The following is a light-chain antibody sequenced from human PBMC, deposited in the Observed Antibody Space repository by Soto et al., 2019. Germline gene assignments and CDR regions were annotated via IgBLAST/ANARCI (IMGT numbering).Light chain of an antibody. V-gene: IGKV3-20*01. CDR2: GVS. CDR3: QQYGTSPRT. Sequence: EIALTQSPGTLSSSPGERDTLSCRARQSVRSSYLAWYQQKLGQAPRLLIYGVSNRATGIPDRFSGSGSGTDFTLTISRLESEDFAVYYCQQYGTSPRTFGQGTKVEIK. CDR1: QSVRSSY. J-gene: IGKJ1*01.